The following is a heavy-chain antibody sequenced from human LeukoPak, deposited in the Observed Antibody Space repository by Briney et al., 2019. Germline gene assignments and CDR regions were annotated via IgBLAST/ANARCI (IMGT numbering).Heavy chain of an antibody. CDR2: IYSGGST. J-gene: IGHJ4*02. CDR1: GFTVSSNY. V-gene: IGHV3-53*01. CDR3: ARDRLSYYRDHGGDY. D-gene: IGHD4-17*01. Sequence: GGSLRLSCAASGFTVSSNYMSWVRQAPGKGLEWVSVIYSGGSTYYADSVKGRFTISRDNSKNTLYLQMNSLRAEDPAVYFCARDRLSYYRDHGGDYWGQGTLVTVSS.